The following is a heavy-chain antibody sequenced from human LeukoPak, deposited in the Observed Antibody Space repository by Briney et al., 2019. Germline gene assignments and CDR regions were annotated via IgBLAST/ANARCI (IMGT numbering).Heavy chain of an antibody. CDR3: ASGLELDY. J-gene: IGHJ4*02. CDR2: IKQDGSEK. CDR1: GFVFSSNW. Sequence: GGSLRLSCAASGFVFSSNWMSWVRLAPGKGLEWVANIKQDGSEKNYVDSVKGRFTISRDNAKNSLYLQMNSLRAEDTAVYYCASGLELDYWGQGTLVTVSS. V-gene: IGHV3-7*03.